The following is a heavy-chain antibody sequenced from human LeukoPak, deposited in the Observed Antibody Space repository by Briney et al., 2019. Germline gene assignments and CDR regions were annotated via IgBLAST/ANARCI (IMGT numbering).Heavy chain of an antibody. D-gene: IGHD3-3*01. J-gene: IGHJ2*01. CDR2: IYHSGST. CDR3: ARGVPTAVFTIFSTSVYFDL. V-gene: IGHV4-30-2*01. CDR1: GGSISNGGYY. Sequence: NASQTLSLTCTVSGGSISNGGYYWSWIRQPPGKGLEWIGYIYHSGSTYYNPSLKSRVTISVDRSKNQFSLKLSSVTAADTAVYYCARGVPTAVFTIFSTSVYFDLWGRGTLVTVSS.